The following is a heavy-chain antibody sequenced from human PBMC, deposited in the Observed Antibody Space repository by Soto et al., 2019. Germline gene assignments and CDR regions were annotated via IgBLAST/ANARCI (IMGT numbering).Heavy chain of an antibody. CDR3: ARASRDYYGSGSYGD. CDR2: IYYSGST. J-gene: IGHJ4*02. CDR1: GGSISSGDYY. Sequence: QVQLQESGPGLVKPSQTLSLTCTVSGGSISSGDYYWSWIRQPPGKGLEWIGYIYYSGSTYYNPSLQSRVTISVDTSKNQFSLKLSSVTAADTAVYYCARASRDYYGSGSYGDWGQGTLVTVSS. D-gene: IGHD3-10*01. V-gene: IGHV4-30-4*01.